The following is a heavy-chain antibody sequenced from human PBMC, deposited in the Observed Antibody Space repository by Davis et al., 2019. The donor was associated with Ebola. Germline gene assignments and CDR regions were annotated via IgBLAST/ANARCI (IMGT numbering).Heavy chain of an antibody. CDR3: ARVNRHGDPDY. CDR2: IWYDGSNK. CDR1: GFTFSSYG. V-gene: IGHV3-33*01. Sequence: GESLKISCAASGFTFSSYGMHWVRQAPGKGLEWVAVIWYDGSNKYYADSVKGRFTISRDNSKNTLYLQMNSLRAEDTAEYYCARVNRHGDPDYWGQGTLVTVSS. J-gene: IGHJ4*02. D-gene: IGHD4-17*01.